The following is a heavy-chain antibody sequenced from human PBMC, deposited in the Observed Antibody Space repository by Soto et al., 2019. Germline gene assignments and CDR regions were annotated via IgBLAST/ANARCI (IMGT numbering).Heavy chain of an antibody. D-gene: IGHD3-10*01. CDR1: GYIFTSNG. J-gene: IGHJ4*02. CDR3: ARVEGSGTYYYYFEY. V-gene: IGHV1-18*01. CDR2: SSTHNDKT. Sequence: GASVKVSCKASGYIFTSNGFSWVRQAPGQGLEWMGWSSTHNDKTNYAQKLQDRITMTTDTSTSTAYMELRSLRSDDTAMYYCARVEGSGTYYYYFEYWGQGTLVTVSS.